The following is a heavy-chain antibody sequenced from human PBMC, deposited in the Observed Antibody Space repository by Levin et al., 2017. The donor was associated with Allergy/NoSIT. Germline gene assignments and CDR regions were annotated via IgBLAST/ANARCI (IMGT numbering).Heavy chain of an antibody. Sequence: GGSLRLSCAASGFTFSRYAMTWVRQAPGKGLEWVSTISGSGDRTDYADSVEGRFTISRDNSKNTLYLQMNSLRAEDTAMYYCTKSGCGTSTTCYAPGDWGQGTLVSVSS. CDR2: ISGSGDRT. V-gene: IGHV3-23*01. D-gene: IGHD2-2*01. J-gene: IGHJ4*02. CDR1: GFTFSRYA. CDR3: TKSGCGTSTTCYAPGD.